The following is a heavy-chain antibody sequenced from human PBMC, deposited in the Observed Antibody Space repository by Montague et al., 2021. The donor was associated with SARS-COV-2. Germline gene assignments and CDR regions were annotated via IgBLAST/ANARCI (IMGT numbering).Heavy chain of an antibody. V-gene: IGHV4-34*01. Sequence: SQTLSLTCAVYGGSFSGHYWNWIRQPPGKGLEWIGEINHSGSTNNNPSLKSRVTMSVDTSKNQFSLKLSSVTAADTAVYYCARGARQGDGFRLGYFDYWGQGTLVTVSS. J-gene: IGHJ4*02. CDR3: ARGARQGDGFRLGYFDY. D-gene: IGHD2-21*01. CDR2: INHSGST. CDR1: GGSFSGHY.